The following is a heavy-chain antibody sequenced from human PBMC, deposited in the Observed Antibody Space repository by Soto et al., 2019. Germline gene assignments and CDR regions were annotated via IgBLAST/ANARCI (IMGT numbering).Heavy chain of an antibody. V-gene: IGHV1-18*01. CDR3: ARFYYYDSSGYYLGPDY. CDR2: ISAYNGNT. CDR1: GYTFTSYG. Sequence: ASVKVSCKASGYTFTSYGISWVRQAPGQGLEWMGWISAYNGNTNYAQKLQGRVTMTTDTSTSTAYMELRSLRSDDTAVYYCARFYYYDSSGYYLGPDYWGKGTLVTVSS. D-gene: IGHD3-22*01. J-gene: IGHJ4*02.